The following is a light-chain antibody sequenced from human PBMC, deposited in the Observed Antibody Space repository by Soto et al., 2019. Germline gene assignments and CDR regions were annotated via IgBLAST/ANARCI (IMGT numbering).Light chain of an antibody. CDR3: QQYGSSPV. CDR2: GAS. J-gene: IGKJ5*01. Sequence: EVVWRESPGTLSLSPGERATLSCRASQSVSSSYLAWYQQKPGQAPRLLIYGASSRATGIPDRFSGSGSGTDFTLTISRLEPDDFAVYYCQQYGSSPVFGQGTRLEIK. CDR1: QSVSSSY. V-gene: IGKV3-20*01.